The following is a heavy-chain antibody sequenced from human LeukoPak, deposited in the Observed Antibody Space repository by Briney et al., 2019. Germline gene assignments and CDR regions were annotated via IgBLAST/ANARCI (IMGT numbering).Heavy chain of an antibody. CDR1: GFTFSSYA. V-gene: IGHV3-23*01. CDR2: ISGSGGST. J-gene: IGHJ6*03. CDR3: AKGQGRPGYYYYMDV. D-gene: IGHD2-15*01. Sequence: GGSLRLSCAASGFTFSSYAMSWVRQAPGKGLEWVSAISGSGGSTYYADSVKGRFTISRDNSKNTLYLQMNSLRAEDTAVYCCAKGQGRPGYYYYMDVWGKGTTVTVSS.